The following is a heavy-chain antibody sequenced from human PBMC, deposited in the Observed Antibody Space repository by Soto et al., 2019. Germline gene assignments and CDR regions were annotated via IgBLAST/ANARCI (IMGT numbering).Heavy chain of an antibody. V-gene: IGHV1-46*03. CDR2: INPSGGST. D-gene: IGHD3-9*01. J-gene: IGHJ4*02. CDR1: GYTFTSYY. Sequence: ASVKVSCKASGYTFTSYYMHWVRQAPGQGLEWMGIINPSGGSTSYAQKFQGRVTMTRDTSTSTVYMELSSLRSEDTAVYYCARDLAKESYDILTGFDYWGQGTLVTVPQ. CDR3: ARDLAKESYDILTGFDY.